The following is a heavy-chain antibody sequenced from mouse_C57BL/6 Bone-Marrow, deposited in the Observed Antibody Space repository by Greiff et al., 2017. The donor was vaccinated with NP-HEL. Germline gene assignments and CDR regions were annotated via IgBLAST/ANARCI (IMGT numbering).Heavy chain of an antibody. Sequence: EVKVVESEGGLVQPGSSMKLSCTASGFTFSDYYMAWVRQVPEKGLEWVANINYDGSSTYYLDSLKSRFIISRDNAKNILYLQMSSLKSEDTATYYCARGTAQAPDYFDYWGQGTTLTVSS. CDR1: GFTFSDYY. CDR2: INYDGSST. D-gene: IGHD3-2*02. CDR3: ARGTAQAPDYFDY. V-gene: IGHV5-16*01. J-gene: IGHJ2*01.